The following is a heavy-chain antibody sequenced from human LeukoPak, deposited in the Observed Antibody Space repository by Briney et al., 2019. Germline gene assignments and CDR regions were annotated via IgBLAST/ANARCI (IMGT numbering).Heavy chain of an antibody. CDR1: GYTFTGYY. J-gene: IGHJ2*01. Sequence: ASVKVSCKASGYTFTGYYMHWVRQAPGQGLEWMGLINPNSGGTNYAQKFQGRVTMTRDTSISTAYMERSRLRSDDTAVYYCARAYCGGDYYRYWYFDLWGRGTLVTVSS. CDR3: ARAYCGGDYYRYWYFDL. CDR2: INPNSGGT. V-gene: IGHV1-2*02. D-gene: IGHD2-21*02.